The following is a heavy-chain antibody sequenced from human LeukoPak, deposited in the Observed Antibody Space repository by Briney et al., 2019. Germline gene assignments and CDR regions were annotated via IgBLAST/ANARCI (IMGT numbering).Heavy chain of an antibody. D-gene: IGHD6-13*01. CDR2: IYYSGST. J-gene: IGHJ6*03. CDR1: GGSISSYY. Sequence: SETLSLTCTVSGGSISSYYWSWIRQPPGKGLEWIGYIYYSGSTNYNPSLKSRVTISVDTSKNQFSLKLSSVTAADTAVYYCARGETEWVSSTWGYYYYYMDVWGKGTTVSISS. V-gene: IGHV4-59*01. CDR3: ARGETEWVSSTWGYYYYYMDV.